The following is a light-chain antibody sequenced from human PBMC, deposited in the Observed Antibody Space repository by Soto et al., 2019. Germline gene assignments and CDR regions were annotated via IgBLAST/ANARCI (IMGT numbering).Light chain of an antibody. CDR1: QSVSSSY. V-gene: IGKV3-20*01. Sequence: LKQSPGILSLFPGERATLSCTASQSVSSSYLAWYQQKPGQAPRLLIYGASSRASGIPGRFSGSGSGTEFTLTISSLQSEDFAIYYCQQYSTCPQITFGQGTRLEIK. CDR2: GAS. CDR3: QQYSTCPQIT. J-gene: IGKJ5*01.